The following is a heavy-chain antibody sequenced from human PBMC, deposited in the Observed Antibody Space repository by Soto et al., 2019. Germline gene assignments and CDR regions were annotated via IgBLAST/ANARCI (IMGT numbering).Heavy chain of an antibody. CDR2: IKSKTDGGTT. J-gene: IGHJ4*02. Sequence: GGSLRLSCAASGFTFSNAWMNWVRQAPGKGLEWVGRIKSKTDGGTTDYAAPVKGRFTISRDDSKNTLYLQMNSLKTEDTAVYYCTTIPYSTIFGVVIISEKYYFDYWGQGTLVTVSS. CDR1: GFTFSNAW. D-gene: IGHD3-3*01. CDR3: TTIPYSTIFGVVIISEKYYFDY. V-gene: IGHV3-15*07.